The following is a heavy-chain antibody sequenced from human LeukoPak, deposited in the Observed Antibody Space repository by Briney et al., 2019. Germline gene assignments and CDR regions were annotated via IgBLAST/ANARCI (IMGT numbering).Heavy chain of an antibody. CDR3: ATADKWEPLDY. J-gene: IGHJ4*02. Sequence: ASVKVSCKVSGASLSETSIHWVRQAPGQWLEWMGGFDPEDGESIFAQRFQGRFSMTEDTSTDTAYMELRGLRPEDTAVYYCATADKWEPLDYWGQGTLVTVSS. CDR2: FDPEDGES. D-gene: IGHD1-26*01. V-gene: IGHV1-24*01. CDR1: GASLSETS.